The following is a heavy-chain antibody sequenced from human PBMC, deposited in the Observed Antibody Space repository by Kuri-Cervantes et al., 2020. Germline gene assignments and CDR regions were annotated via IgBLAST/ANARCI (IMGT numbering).Heavy chain of an antibody. CDR2: INPNSGGT. CDR3: AREGAWELLGEPFDY. Sequence: ALVKVSCKASGYTFTGYYMHWVRQAPGQGLEWMGWINPNSGGTNYAQKFQGRVTMTRDMSISTAYMELSRLRSDDTAVYYCAREGAWELLGEPFDYWGQGTLVTVSS. V-gene: IGHV1-2*02. D-gene: IGHD1-26*01. J-gene: IGHJ4*02. CDR1: GYTFTGYY.